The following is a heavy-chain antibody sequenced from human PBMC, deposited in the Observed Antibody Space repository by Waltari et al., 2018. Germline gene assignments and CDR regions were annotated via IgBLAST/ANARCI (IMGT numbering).Heavy chain of an antibody. V-gene: IGHV4-59*11. J-gene: IGHJ6*02. CDR1: GGSISSHY. Sequence: QVQLQESGPGLVKPSETLSLTCTVSGGSISSHYWSWIRQPPGKGLGWIGYIYYSGSTNYNPSLKRRVTISVDTAKNQFSLKLSSVTAADTAVYYCAKDLDSSGWYGMDVWGQGTTVTVSS. CDR2: IYYSGST. D-gene: IGHD6-19*01. CDR3: AKDLDSSGWYGMDV.